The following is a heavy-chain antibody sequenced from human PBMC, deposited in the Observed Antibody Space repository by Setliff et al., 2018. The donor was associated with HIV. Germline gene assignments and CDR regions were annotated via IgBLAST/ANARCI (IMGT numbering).Heavy chain of an antibody. J-gene: IGHJ3*02. CDR3: ARWGEPAQRGFDI. CDR2: ISHTGST. CDR1: NGSINGYY. V-gene: IGHV4-59*01. D-gene: IGHD3-16*01. Sequence: SETLSLTCSVSNGSINGYYWTWIRQPPGKGLEWIGYISHTGSTNFNPSLKSRVSMSVDLSKNQFSLHLVSVTAADTAVYYCARWGEPAQRGFDIWGQGIMVTVSS.